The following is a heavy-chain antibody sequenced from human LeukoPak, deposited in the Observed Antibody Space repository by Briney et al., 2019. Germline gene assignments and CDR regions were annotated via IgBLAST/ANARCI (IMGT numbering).Heavy chain of an antibody. V-gene: IGHV3-43D*03. Sequence: GGSLRLSCAASGFTFSNAWMSWVRQAPGKGLEWVSLISWDGGSTYYADSVKGRFTISRDNSKNSLYLQMNSLRAEDTALYYCAKDSTYSSGWYRYYYYYMDVWGKGTTVTVSS. CDR1: GFTFSNAW. CDR3: AKDSTYSSGWYRYYYYYMDV. CDR2: ISWDGGST. D-gene: IGHD6-19*01. J-gene: IGHJ6*03.